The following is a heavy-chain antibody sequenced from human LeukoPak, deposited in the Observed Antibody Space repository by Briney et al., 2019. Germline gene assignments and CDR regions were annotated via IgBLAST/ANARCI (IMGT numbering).Heavy chain of an antibody. CDR3: ARGEPTYYDFWSGYPGLFDY. V-gene: IGHV3-21*01. D-gene: IGHD3-3*01. CDR1: GFTFSSYS. Sequence: GGSLRLSCAASGFTFSSYSMKWVRQAPGNGLEWVSSISSSSSYIYYVDSVKGRFTISRDNAQNSLYLQMNSMRAEDTAVYYCARGEPTYYDFWSGYPGLFDYWGQGTLVTVSS. J-gene: IGHJ4*02. CDR2: ISSSSSYI.